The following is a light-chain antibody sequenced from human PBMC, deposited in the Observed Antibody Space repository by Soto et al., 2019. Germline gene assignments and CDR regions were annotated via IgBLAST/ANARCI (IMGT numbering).Light chain of an antibody. CDR3: MQRVNFRWK. CDR1: QSLLDSGDGNTY. Sequence: DIVMTQTPLTLSVSPGEPASVSCRSRQSLLDSGDGNTYLDWYLQKPGQPPQLLIYTVSHRAAGVPGRFSVSESDTDFTLRISGVEAEDVGVYYGMQRVNFRWKFGQGTKVEVK. J-gene: IGKJ1*01. V-gene: IGKV2-40*01. CDR2: TVS.